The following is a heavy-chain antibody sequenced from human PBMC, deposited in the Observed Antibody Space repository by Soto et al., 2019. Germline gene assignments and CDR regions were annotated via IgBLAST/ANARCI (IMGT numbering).Heavy chain of an antibody. CDR3: TKVDGHTYAFYFDY. Sequence: SETLSLTCTVSGGSISSYYWSWIRQPPGKGLEWIGYLYYSGSTNYNPSLKSRVTISVDTSKNQFSLTLTSVTAADTAVYYCTKVDGHTYAFYFDYWGQGTLVTVSS. V-gene: IGHV4-59*01. D-gene: IGHD5-18*01. CDR2: LYYSGST. CDR1: GGSISSYY. J-gene: IGHJ4*02.